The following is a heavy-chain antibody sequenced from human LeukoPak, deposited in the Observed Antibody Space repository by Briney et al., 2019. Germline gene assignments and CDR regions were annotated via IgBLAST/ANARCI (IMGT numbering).Heavy chain of an antibody. CDR2: IKSKNDGGTT. D-gene: IGHD3-10*01. CDR1: GFSSSDAW. J-gene: IGHJ4*02. V-gene: IGHV3-15*01. Sequence: PGGSLRLSCAASGFSSSDAWMSWVRQAPGKGLEWLGRIKSKNDGGTTHYAAPVKGRLTISRDDSKNTLYLEMSGLKTDDTALYYCTAGTMVRGDIVLGDSHWGQGTLVTVFS. CDR3: TAGTMVRGDIVLGDSH.